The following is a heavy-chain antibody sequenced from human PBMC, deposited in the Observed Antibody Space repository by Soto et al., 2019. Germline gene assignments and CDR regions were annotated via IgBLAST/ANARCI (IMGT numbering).Heavy chain of an antibody. Sequence: QVQLVESGGGVVQPGRSLRLSCAASGFTFSSYGMHWVRQAPGKWLEWVAVISDDGSNKDYADSVKGRFTISRDNSKNTLYLQMNSLRAEYTAGYYCAKDPVPLDDGDSTLRKPRDYGDQVTLVTVSS. CDR1: GFTFSSYG. CDR3: AKDPVPLDDGDSTLRKPRDY. CDR2: ISDDGSNK. V-gene: IGHV3-30*18. J-gene: IGHJ4*02. D-gene: IGHD4-17*01.